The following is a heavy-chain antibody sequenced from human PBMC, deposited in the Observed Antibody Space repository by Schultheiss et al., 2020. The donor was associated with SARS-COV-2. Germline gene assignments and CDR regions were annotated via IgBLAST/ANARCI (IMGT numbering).Heavy chain of an antibody. V-gene: IGHV4-34*01. J-gene: IGHJ6*03. CDR3: ARGAVVVPAATYYYYMDV. D-gene: IGHD2-2*01. CDR2: INHSGST. Sequence: SQTLSLTCAVYGGSFSGYYWSWIRQPPGKGLEWIGEINHSGSTNYNPSLKSRVTMSVDTSKNQFSLKLSSVTAADTAVYYCARGAVVVPAATYYYYMDVWGKGTTVTVSS. CDR1: GGSFSGYY.